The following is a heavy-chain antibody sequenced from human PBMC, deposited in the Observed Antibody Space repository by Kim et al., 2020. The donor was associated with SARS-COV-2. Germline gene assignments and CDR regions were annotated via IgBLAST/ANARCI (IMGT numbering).Heavy chain of an antibody. J-gene: IGHJ6*02. V-gene: IGHV3-53*01. Sequence: RFTNSRDNSKNTLYLQMNSLRAEDTAVYYCARGFLGPSPFALDYYYGMDVWGQGTTVTVSS. D-gene: IGHD2-2*01. CDR3: ARGFLGPSPFALDYYYGMDV.